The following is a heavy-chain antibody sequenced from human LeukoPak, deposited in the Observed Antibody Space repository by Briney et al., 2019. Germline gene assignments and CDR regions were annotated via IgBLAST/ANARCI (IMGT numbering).Heavy chain of an antibody. V-gene: IGHV3-30*04. Sequence: GGSLRLSCAASGFTFKSYAMHWVRQAPGKGLEWVAVISDDGNNKYYADSVKGRFTISRDNSKNTLYLQMNSLRAEDTAIYYCSGVFYYWGQGTLVTASS. CDR3: SGVFYY. CDR2: ISDDGNNK. J-gene: IGHJ4*02. CDR1: GFTFKSYA.